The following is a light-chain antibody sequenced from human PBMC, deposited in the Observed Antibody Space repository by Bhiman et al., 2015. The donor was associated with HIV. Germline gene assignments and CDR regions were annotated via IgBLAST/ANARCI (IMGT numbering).Light chain of an antibody. J-gene: IGLJ3*02. CDR3: QSYHSDKE. CDR1: SGSIASNY. Sequence: NFVLTQPHSVSGSPGKTVTISCTRSSGSIASNYVQWYQQRPGSSPTIVIYEDDQRPSGVPDRFSGSIDSSSNSASLTISGLKTEDEADYYCQSYHSDKEFGGGTKLTVL. V-gene: IGLV6-57*01. CDR2: EDD.